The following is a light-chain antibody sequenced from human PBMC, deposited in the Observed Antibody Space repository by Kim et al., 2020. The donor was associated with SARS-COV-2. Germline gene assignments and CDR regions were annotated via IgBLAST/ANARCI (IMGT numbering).Light chain of an antibody. V-gene: IGLV1-51*01. CDR3: ATWDSSLSVGV. J-gene: IGLJ3*02. CDR2: DND. Sequence: SVLTQPPSVSAAPGHKVTISCSGSRSNIGNNPVSWYQQFPGTAPRLITYDNDKRPSGIPDRFSSSKSGTSVTLGITGLRTGDEADYYCATWDSSLSVGVFGGGTQLTVL. CDR1: RSNIGNNP.